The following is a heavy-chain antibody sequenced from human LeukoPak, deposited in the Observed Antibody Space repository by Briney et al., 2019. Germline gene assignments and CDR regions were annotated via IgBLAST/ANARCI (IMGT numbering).Heavy chain of an antibody. CDR1: GGSFSGYY. CDR2: INHSGST. Sequence: KPSETLSLTCAVYGGSFSGYYWSWIRQPPGKGLEWIGEINHSGSTNYNPSLKSRVTISVDTSKNQFSLKLSSVTAADTAVYYCARGPGYDYVWGSYRSPRYFDYWGQGTLVTVSS. CDR3: ARGPGYDYVWGSYRSPRYFDY. J-gene: IGHJ4*02. V-gene: IGHV4-34*01. D-gene: IGHD3-16*02.